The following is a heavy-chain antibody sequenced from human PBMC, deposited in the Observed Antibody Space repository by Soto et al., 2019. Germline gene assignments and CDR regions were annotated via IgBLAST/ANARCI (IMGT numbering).Heavy chain of an antibody. J-gene: IGHJ4*02. CDR2: ISAYNGNR. CDR1: GYTFTSYG. V-gene: IGHV1-18*01. Sequence: VQLVQSGAEVKKPGASVKVSCKASGYTFTSYGISWVRQAPGQGLEWMGWISAYNGNRNYAQKPQXXXTXXTDTSTSTAYMELRSLRSDDTAVYYCARDSPPVDYWGQGTLVTVSS. CDR3: ARDSPPVDY.